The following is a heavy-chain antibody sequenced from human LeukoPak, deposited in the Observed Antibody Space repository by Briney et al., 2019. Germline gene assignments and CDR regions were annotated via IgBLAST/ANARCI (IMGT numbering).Heavy chain of an antibody. D-gene: IGHD6-13*01. CDR3: AKSIAASGLYEYFQH. V-gene: IGHV3-23*01. CDR2: ISGSGGST. J-gene: IGHJ1*01. CDR1: GFTFSSYA. Sequence: GGSLRLSCAASGFTFSSYAMSWVRRAPGKGLEWVSAISGSGGSTYYADSVKGRFTISRDYSKNTLYLQMNSLRAEDTAVYYCAKSIAASGLYEYFQHWGQGTLVTVSS.